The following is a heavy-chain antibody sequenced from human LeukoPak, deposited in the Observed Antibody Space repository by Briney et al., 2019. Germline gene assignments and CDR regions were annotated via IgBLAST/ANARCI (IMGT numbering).Heavy chain of an antibody. CDR3: AELGITMIGGV. D-gene: IGHD3-10*02. CDR2: ISSSGSTI. Sequence: GGSLRLSCAASGFTFSSYEMNWVRQAPGKGLEWVSYISSSGSTIYYADSVKGRFTISRDNAKNSLYLQMDSLRAEDTAVHYCAELGITMIGGVWGKGTTVTISS. CDR1: GFTFSSYE. J-gene: IGHJ6*04. V-gene: IGHV3-48*03.